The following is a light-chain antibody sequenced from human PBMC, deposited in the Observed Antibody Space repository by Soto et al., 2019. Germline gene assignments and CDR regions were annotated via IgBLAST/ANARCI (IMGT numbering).Light chain of an antibody. Sequence: EMVMTQSPATLSVSPGERVILSCRASRSVGTTLAWYQQKPGQAPRLLIYGASTRATGIPARLSGSGSGTDFTLTISSLQSEDFSVYYCQQYNNWPDMYTFGQGTKLEIK. CDR3: QQYNNWPDMYT. CDR2: GAS. V-gene: IGKV3-15*01. J-gene: IGKJ2*01. CDR1: RSVGTT.